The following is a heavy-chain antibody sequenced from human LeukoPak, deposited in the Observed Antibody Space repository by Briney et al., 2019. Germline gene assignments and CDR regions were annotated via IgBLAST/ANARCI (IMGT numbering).Heavy chain of an antibody. D-gene: IGHD3-10*01. V-gene: IGHV1-18*01. CDR3: ARDEYYFGSGSYFYFDF. CDR2: ISAYNGNT. Sequence: ASVTVSLLASGYTFTSYGISWVRQAPGQGVAWMGWISAYNGNTNYAQKLQGRVTMTTDTSTSTAYMELKSLRSDDTAVYYCARDEYYFGSGSYFYFDFWGQGTLVTVSS. J-gene: IGHJ4*02. CDR1: GYTFTSYG.